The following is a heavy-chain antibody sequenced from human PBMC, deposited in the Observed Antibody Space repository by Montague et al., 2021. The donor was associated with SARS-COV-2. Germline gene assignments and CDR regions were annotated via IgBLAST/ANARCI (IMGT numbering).Heavy chain of an antibody. Sequence: SETLSLTCSISGGSINSFYWNWIRQPPGKGLEWIGYVYYTGGTNYNPSLKSRATISVDTSKNQFSLTVGSVTAADTAVYYCARAGGGSSYNYHGLDVWGQGTTVTVSS. J-gene: IGHJ6*02. CDR2: VYYTGGT. CDR1: GGSINSFY. D-gene: IGHD1-20*01. CDR3: ARAGGGSSYNYHGLDV. V-gene: IGHV4-59*01.